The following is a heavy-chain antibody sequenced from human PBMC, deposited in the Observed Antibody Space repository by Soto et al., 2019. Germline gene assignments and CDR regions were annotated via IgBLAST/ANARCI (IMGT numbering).Heavy chain of an antibody. V-gene: IGHV1-3*04. CDR3: VRGKEAGVWFDP. D-gene: IGHD3-10*01. Sequence: ASVKVSCKASGFTFSHHSIHWVRQAPGQRLEWMGWINSDTGYTKYSQKFQARLTITWDSSAKTAYMELSSLQSEDTAVYYCVRGKEAGVWFDPWGDGILVTV. CDR2: INSDTGYT. CDR1: GFTFSHHS. J-gene: IGHJ5*02.